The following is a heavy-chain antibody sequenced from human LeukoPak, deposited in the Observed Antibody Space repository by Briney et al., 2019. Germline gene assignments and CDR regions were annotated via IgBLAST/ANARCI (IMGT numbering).Heavy chain of an antibody. J-gene: IGHJ5*02. Sequence: PSETLSLTCAVSGGSISSSNWWSWVRQPPGKGLEWIGEIYHSGSTNYNPSLKSRVTISVDTSKNQFSLKLSSVTAADTAVYYCARSEDIDGNWFDPWGQGTLVTVSS. V-gene: IGHV4-4*02. D-gene: IGHD2-15*01. CDR3: ARSEDIDGNWFDP. CDR1: GGSISSSNW. CDR2: IYHSGST.